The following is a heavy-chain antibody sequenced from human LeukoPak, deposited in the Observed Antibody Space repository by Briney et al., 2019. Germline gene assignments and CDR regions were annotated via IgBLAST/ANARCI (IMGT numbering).Heavy chain of an antibody. CDR3: ARGPRIVVVPAAILDY. Sequence: ASVKVSCKASGYTFTSYGISWVRQAPGQGLEWMGWISAYNGNTNYAQKLQGRVTMTTDTSTSTAYMELRSLRSDDTAVYYCARGPRIVVVPAAILDYWGQGTLVTVSS. CDR1: GYTFTSYG. J-gene: IGHJ4*02. D-gene: IGHD2-2*01. V-gene: IGHV1-18*01. CDR2: ISAYNGNT.